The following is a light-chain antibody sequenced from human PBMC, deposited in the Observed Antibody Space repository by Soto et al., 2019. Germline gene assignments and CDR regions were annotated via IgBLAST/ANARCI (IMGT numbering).Light chain of an antibody. CDR2: DAS. CDR3: QQYNSYST. Sequence: DIQMTQSASTLSASVGDRVTITCRASQSISSWLAWYQQKPGKAPKLLIYDASSVESGVPARFSGSGSGTEFTLTISSLQPEDFASYYCQQYNSYSTFGQGTKVDIK. CDR1: QSISSW. J-gene: IGKJ1*01. V-gene: IGKV1-5*01.